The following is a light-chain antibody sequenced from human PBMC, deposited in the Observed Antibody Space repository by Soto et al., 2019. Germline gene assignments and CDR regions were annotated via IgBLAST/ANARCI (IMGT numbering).Light chain of an antibody. CDR2: AAS. CDR3: QQSYSTPRT. V-gene: IGKV1-39*01. CDR1: QSISSY. J-gene: IGKJ1*01. Sequence: DIQMTQSPSSMSAYIGDRVTNTCRASQSISSYLNWYQQKPGKAPKLLIYAASSLQSGVPSRFSGSGSGTDFTLTISSLQPEDFATYYCQQSYSTPRTFGQGTKVDIK.